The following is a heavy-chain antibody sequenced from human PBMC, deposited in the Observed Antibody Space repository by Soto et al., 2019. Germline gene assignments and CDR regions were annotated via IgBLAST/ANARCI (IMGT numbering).Heavy chain of an antibody. J-gene: IGHJ4*02. CDR1: GGSISSSSYY. Sequence: SETLSLTCTVSGGSISSSSYYWGWIRQPPGKGLEWIGSIYYSGSTYYNPSLKSRVTISVDTSKNQFSLKLSSVTAADTAVYYCASGGISPYDYWGQGTLVTVSS. D-gene: IGHD2-15*01. V-gene: IGHV4-39*01. CDR2: IYYSGST. CDR3: ASGGISPYDY.